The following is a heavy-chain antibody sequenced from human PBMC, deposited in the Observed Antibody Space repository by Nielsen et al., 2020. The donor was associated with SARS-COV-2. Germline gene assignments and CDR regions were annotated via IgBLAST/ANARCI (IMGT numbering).Heavy chain of an antibody. D-gene: IGHD3-22*01. CDR2: IKSKTDGGTT. CDR3: TTDRVTYYYDSSGYRGI. CDR1: GFTFSNAW. V-gene: IGHV3-15*01. Sequence: GGSLRLSCAASGFTFSNAWMSWVRQAPGKGLEWVGRIKSKTDGGTTDYAAPVKGRFTISRDDSKNTLYLQMNSLKTEDTAVYYCTTDRVTYYYDSSGYRGIWRQGTMVTVSS. J-gene: IGHJ3*02.